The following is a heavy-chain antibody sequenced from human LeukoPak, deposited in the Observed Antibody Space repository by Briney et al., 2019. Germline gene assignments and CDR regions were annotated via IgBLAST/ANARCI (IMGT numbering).Heavy chain of an antibody. Sequence: GGSLRLSCAASGFTFSSYGMHWVRQAPGKGLEWVAVISYDGSNKYYADSVKGRFTISRDNSKNTLYLQMNSLRAEDTAVYYCARVPEITIFGVVTPDDAFDIRGQGTMVTVSS. J-gene: IGHJ3*02. D-gene: IGHD3-3*01. CDR2: ISYDGSNK. V-gene: IGHV3-30*03. CDR3: ARVPEITIFGVVTPDDAFDI. CDR1: GFTFSSYG.